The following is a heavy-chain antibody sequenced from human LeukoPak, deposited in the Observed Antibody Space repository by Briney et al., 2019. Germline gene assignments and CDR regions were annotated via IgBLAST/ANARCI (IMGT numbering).Heavy chain of an antibody. D-gene: IGHD3-10*01. V-gene: IGHV3-53*01. Sequence: GRSLRLSCAASGFAFDDYAMQWVRQAPGKGLEWVSIIYSLGITYYADSLRGRFTISRDNSKNTVYLQMNSLRVEDTAVYHCARARLWFGELNYYYFDSWGQGTLVAVSS. CDR1: GFAFDDYA. J-gene: IGHJ4*02. CDR2: IYSLGIT. CDR3: ARARLWFGELNYYYFDS.